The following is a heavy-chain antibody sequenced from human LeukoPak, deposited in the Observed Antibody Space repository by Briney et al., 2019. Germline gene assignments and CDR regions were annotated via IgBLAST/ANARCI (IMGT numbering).Heavy chain of an antibody. D-gene: IGHD1-26*01. V-gene: IGHV1-69*05. CDR2: IIPIFGTA. Sequence: ASVKVSCKASGGTFSSYAISWVRQAPGQGLEWMGRIIPIFGTANYAQKFQGRVTITTDESTSTAYMELSSLRSEDTDVYYCAREVWELPYYFDYWGQGTLVTVSS. J-gene: IGHJ4*02. CDR1: GGTFSSYA. CDR3: AREVWELPYYFDY.